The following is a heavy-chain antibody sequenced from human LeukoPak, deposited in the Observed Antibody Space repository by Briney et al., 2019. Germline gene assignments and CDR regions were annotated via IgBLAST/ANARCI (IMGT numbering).Heavy chain of an antibody. CDR3: ARERGGHYYDSSGYYFFDI. V-gene: IGHV3-66*01. Sequence: GGSLRLSCAASGFTFSSYAMSWVRQAPGKGLEWVSVIYSGGSTYYADSVKGRFTISRDNSKNTLYLQMNSLRAEDTAVYYCARERGGHYYDSSGYYFFDIWGQGTIVTVSS. D-gene: IGHD3-22*01. CDR2: IYSGGST. CDR1: GFTFSSYA. J-gene: IGHJ3*02.